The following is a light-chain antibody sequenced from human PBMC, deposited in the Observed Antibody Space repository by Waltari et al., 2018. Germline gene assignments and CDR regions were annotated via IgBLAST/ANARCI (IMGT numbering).Light chain of an antibody. V-gene: IGKV2-30*02. J-gene: IGKJ4*01. Sequence: DVVMTQSPLSLPVTLGQPASISCRSTQSLVHRDGNTYLNWFQQRPGQSPRCLIYKVSDRDSGVPDRFSGSGSGTDFTLTISRLEPEDFAVYYCQQYGNSLTFGGGTKVEIK. CDR1: QSLVHRDGNTY. CDR3: QQYGNSLT. CDR2: KVS.